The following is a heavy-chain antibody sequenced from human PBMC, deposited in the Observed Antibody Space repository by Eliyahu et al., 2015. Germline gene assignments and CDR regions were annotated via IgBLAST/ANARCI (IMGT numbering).Heavy chain of an antibody. CDR1: GGSFSDYY. CDR3: ASKHTTMFDFDY. V-gene: IGHV4-34*01. CDR2: INHSGST. J-gene: IGHJ4*02. Sequence: QVQLQQWGAGLLKPSETLSLTCAVYGGSFSDYYWSWIRQPPGKGLEWIGEINHSGSTNYNPSLKSRVTISVDTSKNQFSLKVSSVTAADTAVYYCASKHTTMFDFDYWGQGTLVTVSS. D-gene: IGHD3-10*02.